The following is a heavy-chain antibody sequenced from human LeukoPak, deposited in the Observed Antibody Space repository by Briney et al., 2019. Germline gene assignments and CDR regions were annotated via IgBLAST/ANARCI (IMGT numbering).Heavy chain of an antibody. CDR2: IFYSGSI. J-gene: IGHJ3*02. CDR1: SGSISTSNYY. Sequence: SETLSLTCTVSSGSISTSNYYWGWLRQPPGRALEWIGNIFYSGSIYYSPSLKSRFTISLQTSKNQFSLKLNSVTAAHTAFYSFATCDGSGLIDIWGQVTMVTVSS. D-gene: IGHD3-10*01. V-gene: IGHV4-39*07. CDR3: ATCDGSGLIDI.